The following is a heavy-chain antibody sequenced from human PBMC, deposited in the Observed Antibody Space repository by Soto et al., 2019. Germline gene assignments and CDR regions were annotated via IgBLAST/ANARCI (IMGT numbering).Heavy chain of an antibody. CDR3: AREPLYSSSWHNWFDP. D-gene: IGHD6-13*01. CDR2: INAGNGNT. CDR1: GYTFTSYA. V-gene: IGHV1-3*01. Sequence: ASVKVSCKAPGYTFTSYAMHWVRQAPGQRLEWMGWINAGNGNTKYSQKFQGRVTITRDTSASTAYMELSSLRSEDTAVYYCAREPLYSSSWHNWFDPWGQGTLVTVSS. J-gene: IGHJ5*02.